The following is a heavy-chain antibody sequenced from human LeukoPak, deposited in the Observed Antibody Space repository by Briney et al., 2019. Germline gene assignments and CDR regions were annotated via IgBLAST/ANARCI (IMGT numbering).Heavy chain of an antibody. CDR1: VFSFRSYG. V-gene: IGHV3-33*01. J-gene: IGHJ4*02. Sequence: PGRSPRLSCAAPVFSFRSYGMHWGRQSPGKGLGRGSLTWYDGSNKYYADSVKGRFTISRDNSKKTLYLQMNSLRAEDTAVYYCARGGLGVRGSISYYFDYWGQGTLVTVSS. CDR3: ARGGLGVRGSISYYFDY. D-gene: IGHD3-10*01. CDR2: TWYDGSNK.